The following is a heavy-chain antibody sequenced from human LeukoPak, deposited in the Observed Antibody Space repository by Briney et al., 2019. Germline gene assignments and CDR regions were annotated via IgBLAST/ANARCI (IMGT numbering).Heavy chain of an antibody. CDR2: INPNSGGT. CDR1: GYTFIGYY. V-gene: IGHV1-2*02. J-gene: IGHJ4*02. CDR3: ASVIAVAAAFDY. Sequence: ASVKVSCKASGYTFIGYYMHWVRQAPGQGLEWMGWINPNSGGTNYAQKFQGRVTMTRDTSISTAYMELSRLRSDDTAVYYCASVIAVAAAFDYWGQGTLVTVSS. D-gene: IGHD6-19*01.